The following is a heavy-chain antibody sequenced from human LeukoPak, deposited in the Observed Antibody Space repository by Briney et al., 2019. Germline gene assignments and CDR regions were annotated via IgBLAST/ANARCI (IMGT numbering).Heavy chain of an antibody. CDR1: GGSISSYY. J-gene: IGHJ3*02. D-gene: IGHD3/OR15-3a*01. CDR2: IYTSGCT. V-gene: IGHV4-4*09. CDR3: ARQDWRNDAFDI. Sequence: KSSETLSLTCTVSGGSISSYYWSWIRQPPGKGLEWIGYIYTSGCTNYNPSLKSRVTISVDTSKNQFSLKLSSVTAADTAVYYCARQDWRNDAFDIWGQGTMVTVSS.